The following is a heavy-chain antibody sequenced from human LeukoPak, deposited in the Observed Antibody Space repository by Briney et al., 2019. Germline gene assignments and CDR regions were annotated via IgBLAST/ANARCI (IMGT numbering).Heavy chain of an antibody. CDR1: GFTFSSYG. V-gene: IGHV3-30*18. Sequence: GGSLRLSCAASGFTFSSYGMHWVRQAPGKGLEWVAVISYDGSNKYYADSVKGRFTISRDNSKNTLYLQMNSLRAEDTAVYYCAKDSGYYDSSGTPFYYYYYGMDVWGQGTTVTVSS. D-gene: IGHD3-22*01. CDR2: ISYDGSNK. CDR3: AKDSGYYDSSGTPFYYYYYGMDV. J-gene: IGHJ6*02.